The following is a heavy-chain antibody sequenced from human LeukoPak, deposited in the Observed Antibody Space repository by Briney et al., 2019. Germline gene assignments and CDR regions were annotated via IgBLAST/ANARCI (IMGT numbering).Heavy chain of an antibody. V-gene: IGHV3-48*03. CDR1: GFTFSSYE. CDR2: ISSSGSTI. J-gene: IGHJ4*02. D-gene: IGHD3-10*01. CDR3: AKVGGRNYYGSGSYYHTDY. Sequence: PGGSLRLSCAASGFTFSSYEMNWVRQAPGKGLEWVSYISSSGSTIYYADSVKGRFTISRDNSKNTLYLQMNSLRAEDTAVYYCAKVGGRNYYGSGSYYHTDYWGQGTLVTVSS.